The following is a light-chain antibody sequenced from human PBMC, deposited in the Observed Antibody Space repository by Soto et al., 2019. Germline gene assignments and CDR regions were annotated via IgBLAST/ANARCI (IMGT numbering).Light chain of an antibody. CDR2: DVT. Sequence: QSALAQPASVSGYPGQSITIFCTGTSSDVGSYNYVSWYQQHPGRAPKLMIYDVTNRPSGVSNRFSGSKSGSTASLTIAGLQAEDEADYFCTSYTTTSTYVFGTGTKVTVL. V-gene: IGLV2-14*03. CDR3: TSYTTTSTYV. CDR1: SSDVGSYNY. J-gene: IGLJ1*01.